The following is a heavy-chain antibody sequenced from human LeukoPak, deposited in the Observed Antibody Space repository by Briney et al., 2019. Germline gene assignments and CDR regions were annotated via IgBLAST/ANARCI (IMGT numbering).Heavy chain of an antibody. V-gene: IGHV3-7*04. CDR3: ARDVRDVLDY. CDR2: IKQDGSEK. CDR1: GFTFSIYW. Sequence: PGGSLRLSCAASGFTFSIYWMSWVRHALGQGRQWVANIKQDGSEKYYVDSMKGRFTISRDNAKNSLYLQMNSLRAEDTAVYYCARDVRDVLDYWGQGTLVTVSS. J-gene: IGHJ4*02.